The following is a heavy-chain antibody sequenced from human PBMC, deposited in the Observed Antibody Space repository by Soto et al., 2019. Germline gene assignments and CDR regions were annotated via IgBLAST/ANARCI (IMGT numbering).Heavy chain of an antibody. J-gene: IGHJ3*02. CDR3: ARGRYCSGGSCYYPAFDI. CDR1: GGSFSGYY. CDR2: INHSGST. D-gene: IGHD2-15*01. V-gene: IGHV4-34*01. Sequence: WETLSLTCAVYGGSFSGYYWSWIRQPPGKGLEWIGEINHSGSTNYNPSLKSRVTISVDTSKNQFSLKLSSVTAADTAVYYCARGRYCSGGSCYYPAFDIWGQGT.